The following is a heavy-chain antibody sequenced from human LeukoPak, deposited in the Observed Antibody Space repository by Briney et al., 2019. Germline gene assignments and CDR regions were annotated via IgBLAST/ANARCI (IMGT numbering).Heavy chain of an antibody. CDR2: ISNSGGRT. Sequence: GGSLRLSCAASGFTFSSYAMSWVRQAPGKGLEWVSSISNSGGRTFYTDSVKGRFTISRDSSKITLYLQMNSLRAEDTAVYYCAKSYNGYESKPDYWGQGTLVTVSS. CDR1: GFTFSSYA. CDR3: AKSYNGYESKPDY. D-gene: IGHD5-12*01. V-gene: IGHV3-23*01. J-gene: IGHJ4*02.